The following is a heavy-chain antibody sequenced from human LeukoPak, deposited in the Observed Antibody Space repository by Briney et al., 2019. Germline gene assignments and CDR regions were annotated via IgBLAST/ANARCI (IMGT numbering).Heavy chain of an antibody. J-gene: IGHJ6*02. V-gene: IGHV4-4*02. CDR2: IFHSGST. CDR1: GGSISSSNW. D-gene: IGHD5-12*01. Sequence: SGTLSLTCAVSGGSISSSNWWSWVRQPPGKGLEWIGEIFHSGSTNYNPSLKSRVTISVDKSKNQFSLKLSSVTAADTAVYYCARGGVATIPYYYYGMDVWGQGTTVTVSS. CDR3: ARGGVATIPYYYYGMDV.